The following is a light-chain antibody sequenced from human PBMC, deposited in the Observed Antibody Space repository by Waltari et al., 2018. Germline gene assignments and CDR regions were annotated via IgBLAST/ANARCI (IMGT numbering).Light chain of an antibody. CDR3: QHYNNYSGT. J-gene: IGKJ1*01. V-gene: IGKV1-5*03. CDR1: QTVSAW. CDR2: KAS. Sequence: DIQMTQSPSTLSASVGDTVTITCRARQTVSAWLAWYQQKPGNAPKLLIYKASNLKSGVPSRFSGSGSGTEFTLTISSLQPDDFATYYCQHYNNYSGTFGQGTKVEIK.